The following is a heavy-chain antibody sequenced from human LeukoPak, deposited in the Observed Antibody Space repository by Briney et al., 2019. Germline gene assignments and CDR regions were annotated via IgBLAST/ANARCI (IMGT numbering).Heavy chain of an antibody. V-gene: IGHV1-46*01. CDR3: ARYYYDSSGSEYFDY. J-gene: IGHJ4*02. D-gene: IGHD3-22*01. CDR2: INPSGGST. Sequence: ASVKVSCKASGYTFTGYYMHWVRQAPGQGLEWMGIINPSGGSTSYAQKFQGRVTMTRDTSTSTVYMGLSSLRSEDTAVYYCARYYYDSSGSEYFDYWGQGTLVTVSS. CDR1: GYTFTGYY.